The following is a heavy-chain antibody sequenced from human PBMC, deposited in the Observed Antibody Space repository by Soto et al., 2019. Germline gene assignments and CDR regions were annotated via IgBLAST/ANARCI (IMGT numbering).Heavy chain of an antibody. D-gene: IGHD3-10*01. Sequence: EVQLLESGGGLVQPGGSLRLSCAASGFTFSSYAMWWVRQAPGKGLECVSAIRGGGETTYYADSVKGRFTISRDNSKNTPCLQMNSLRAEDTAVYYCAFNGGSGSYYFDDWGQGTLVTVSS. CDR1: GFTFSSYA. V-gene: IGHV3-23*01. CDR3: AFNGGSGSYYFDD. CDR2: IRGGGETT. J-gene: IGHJ4*02.